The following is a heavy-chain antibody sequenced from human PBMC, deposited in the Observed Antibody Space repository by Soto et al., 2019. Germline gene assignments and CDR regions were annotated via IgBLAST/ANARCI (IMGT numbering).Heavy chain of an antibody. CDR2: ISSSGSTI. D-gene: IGHD2-15*01. CDR3: AKGRGGTPGYFDY. V-gene: IGHV3-11*01. CDR1: GSTFSDYY. Sequence: PGGSLRLSCAASGSTFSDYYMSWIRQAPGKGLEWVSYISSSGSTIYYADSVKGRFTISRDNAKNSLYLQMNSLRTEDTALYYCAKGRGGTPGYFDYWGQGTLVTVSS. J-gene: IGHJ4*02.